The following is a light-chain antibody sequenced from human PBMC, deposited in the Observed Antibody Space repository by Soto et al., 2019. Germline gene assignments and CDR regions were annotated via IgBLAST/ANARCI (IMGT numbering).Light chain of an antibody. J-gene: IGKJ4*01. CDR2: DAS. CDR1: QGVSSA. V-gene: IGKV1D-13*01. Sequence: AIQLTQSPSSLSASVGDRVTITCRASQGVSSALAWYQHKPGKAPKLLIYDASSLASGVPSSFSGSGSGTDFTLTISSLQPEDFATYFCQQFDDYPPTFGGGTKAEIK. CDR3: QQFDDYPPT.